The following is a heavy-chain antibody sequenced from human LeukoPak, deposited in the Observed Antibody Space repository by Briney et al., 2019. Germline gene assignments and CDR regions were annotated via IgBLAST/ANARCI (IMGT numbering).Heavy chain of an antibody. CDR3: AKDLSPITIFGVVINYYYYGMDV. J-gene: IGHJ6*02. CDR1: GFTFSSYW. Sequence: GGSLRLSCAASGFTFSSYWMHWVRQAPGKGLVWVSRINSDGSSTNYADSVKGRFTISRDNSKNTLYLQMNSLRAEDTAVYYCAKDLSPITIFGVVINYYYYGMDVWGQGTTVTVSS. CDR2: INSDGSST. V-gene: IGHV3-74*01. D-gene: IGHD3-3*01.